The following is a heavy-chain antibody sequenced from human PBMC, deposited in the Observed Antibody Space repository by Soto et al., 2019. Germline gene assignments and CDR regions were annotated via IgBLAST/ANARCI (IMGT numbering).Heavy chain of an antibody. CDR2: IYYSGST. CDR1: GGSVSSGSYY. Sequence: SETLSLTCTVSGGSVSSGSYYWSWIRQPPGKGLECIGYIYYSGSTNYNPSLKSRVTISVDTSKNQFSLKLISVTTADTAVYFCAREGNLGRWIQPIDSWGQGALVTVSS. D-gene: IGHD2-2*03. CDR3: AREGNLGRWIQPIDS. J-gene: IGHJ4*02. V-gene: IGHV4-61*01.